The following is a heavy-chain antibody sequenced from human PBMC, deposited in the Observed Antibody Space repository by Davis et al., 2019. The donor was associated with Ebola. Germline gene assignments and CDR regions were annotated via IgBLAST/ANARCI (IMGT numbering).Heavy chain of an antibody. CDR1: GYTFISYD. CDR2: MNPNSGNT. CDR3: ARGPGIAAAGTGDY. D-gene: IGHD6-13*01. J-gene: IGHJ4*02. V-gene: IGHV1-8*01. Sequence: ASVQDTCKASGYTFISYDINWVRQPTGQGLAWMGWMNPNSGNTGYAQKFQGRATMTRNTSISTAYMELNSMRSEDTAVYYCARGPGIAAAGTGDYWGQGTLVTVSS.